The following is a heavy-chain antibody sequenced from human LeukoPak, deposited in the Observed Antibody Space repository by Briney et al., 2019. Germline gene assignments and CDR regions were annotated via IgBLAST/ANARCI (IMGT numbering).Heavy chain of an antibody. CDR2: INPNSGGT. CDR1: GYIFTSYG. Sequence: ASVTVSCKASGYIFTSYGISWVRQAPGQGLEWMGWINPNSGGTNYAQNLQGRVTMTRDTSITTAYLDLTRLRSDDTAVYYCARDIRPRVESFDYWGQGSLVTVSS. V-gene: IGHV1-2*02. J-gene: IGHJ4*02. D-gene: IGHD3-3*01. CDR3: ARDIRPRVESFDY.